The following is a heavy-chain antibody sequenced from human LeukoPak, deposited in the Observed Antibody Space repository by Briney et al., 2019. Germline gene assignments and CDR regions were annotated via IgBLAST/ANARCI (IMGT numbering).Heavy chain of an antibody. D-gene: IGHD3-22*01. CDR1: GGSFSGYY. CDR3: ARGQSYYDSSGYRPGGWFDP. J-gene: IGHJ5*02. CDR2: INHNGST. V-gene: IGHV4-34*01. Sequence: SETLSLTCAVYGGSFSGYYWSWIRQPPGKGLEWIGEINHNGSTNYNPSLKSRVTISVDTSKNQFSLKLSSVTAADTAVYYCARGQSYYDSSGYRPGGWFDPWGQGTLVTVSS.